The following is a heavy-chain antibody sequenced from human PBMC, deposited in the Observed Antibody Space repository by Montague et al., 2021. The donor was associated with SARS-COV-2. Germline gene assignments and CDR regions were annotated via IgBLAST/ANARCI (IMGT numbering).Heavy chain of an antibody. J-gene: IGHJ5*02. V-gene: IGHV4-39*01. Sequence: SETLSLTCTVSGGSISSSSYYWGWIRQPPGKGLEWIGSIYYSGSTYYNPSLKSRVTISVDTSKNQFSLKLSSVTAADTAVYYCARQGPSITMCVLVRHTHGFDPWGQGTLVTVSS. CDR3: ARQGPSITMCVLVRHTHGFDP. D-gene: IGHD3-10*02. CDR2: IYYSGST. CDR1: GGSISSSSYY.